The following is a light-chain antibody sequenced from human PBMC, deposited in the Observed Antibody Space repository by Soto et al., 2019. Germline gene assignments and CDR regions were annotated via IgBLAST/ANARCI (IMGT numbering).Light chain of an antibody. V-gene: IGKV1-39*01. CDR3: QQSYSTLLT. J-gene: IGKJ5*01. Sequence: DIQMTQSPSSLSASVGDRVTITCRASQSISSYLNWYQQKPGKAPKLLISKASTLESGVPSRFSGSGSETDFTLTISSLQPEDFATYYCQQSYSTLLTFGQGTRLEIK. CDR2: KAS. CDR1: QSISSY.